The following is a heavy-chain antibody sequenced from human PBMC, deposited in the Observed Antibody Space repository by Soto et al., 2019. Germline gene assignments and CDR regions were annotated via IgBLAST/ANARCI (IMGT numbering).Heavy chain of an antibody. Sequence: GGSLRLSCAASGFTFSSYWMHWVRQAPGKGLVWVSRINSDGSSTSYADSVKGRFTISRDNAKNTLYLQMNSLRAEDTAVYYCARANSGDYDFWSGYYGGYYYYMDVWGKGTTVTVSS. CDR3: ARANSGDYDFWSGYYGGYYYYMDV. CDR2: INSDGSST. J-gene: IGHJ6*03. CDR1: GFTFSSYW. D-gene: IGHD3-3*01. V-gene: IGHV3-74*01.